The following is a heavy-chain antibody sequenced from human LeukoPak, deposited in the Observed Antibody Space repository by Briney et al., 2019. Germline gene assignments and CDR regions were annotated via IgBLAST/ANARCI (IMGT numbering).Heavy chain of an antibody. D-gene: IGHD6-19*01. V-gene: IGHV1-46*01. CDR1: GYTFTMYY. Sequence: GASVKVSCKASGYTFTMYYIHWVRQAPGQGLEWMGVINPTDGATTYAQKFQGRVTMTGNTPISTAYMELSSLRSEDTAVYFCARDSGGHSTGWSDFVPWGQGTLVTVSS. CDR2: INPTDGAT. CDR3: ARDSGGHSTGWSDFVP. J-gene: IGHJ5*02.